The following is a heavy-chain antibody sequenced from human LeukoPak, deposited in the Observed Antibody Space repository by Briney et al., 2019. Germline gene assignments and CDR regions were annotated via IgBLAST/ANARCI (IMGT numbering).Heavy chain of an antibody. CDR2: IYYTGTT. CDR3: ARCGYSYGTGYHFDY. J-gene: IGHJ4*02. Sequence: SETLSLTCTVSGGSIGIYYWSWIRQPPGKGLEWIGFIYYTGTTNYEPSLESRVPISLDTSKNQFSLKLSSVTAADTAVYYCARCGYSYGTGYHFDYWGQGALVTVSS. D-gene: IGHD5-18*01. CDR1: GGSIGIYY. V-gene: IGHV4-59*01.